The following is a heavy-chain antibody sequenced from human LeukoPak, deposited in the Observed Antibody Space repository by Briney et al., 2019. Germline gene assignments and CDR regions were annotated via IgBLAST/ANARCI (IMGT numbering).Heavy chain of an antibody. CDR2: IYYSGST. D-gene: IGHD4-23*01. V-gene: IGHV4-59*08. CDR3: ATSDDYGGTLFDY. J-gene: IGHJ4*02. Sequence: SETLSLPCTVSGGSISSYYWSWIRQPPGKGLEWIGYIYYSGSTNYNPSLKSRVTISVDTSKNQFSLKLSSVTAADTAVYYCATSDDYGGTLFDYWGQGTLVTVSS. CDR1: GGSISSYY.